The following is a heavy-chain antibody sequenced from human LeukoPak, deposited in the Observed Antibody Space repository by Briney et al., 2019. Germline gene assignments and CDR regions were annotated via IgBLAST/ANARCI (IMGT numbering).Heavy chain of an antibody. Sequence: GSLRLSCAASGFTFSSYSMNWIRQPPGKGLEWIGEINHSGSTNYNPSLKSRVTISVDTSKNQFSLKLSSVTAADTAVYYCARGSPRYYYGSGSYSGDAFDIWGQGTMVTVSS. J-gene: IGHJ3*02. V-gene: IGHV4-34*01. CDR3: ARGSPRYYYGSGSYSGDAFDI. CDR1: GFTFSSYS. CDR2: INHSGST. D-gene: IGHD3-10*01.